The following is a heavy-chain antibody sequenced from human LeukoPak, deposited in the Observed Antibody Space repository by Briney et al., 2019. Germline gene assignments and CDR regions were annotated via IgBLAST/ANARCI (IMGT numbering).Heavy chain of an antibody. V-gene: IGHV4-30-2*01. CDR2: IYHSGST. CDR3: ARAVVAATFGWFDP. CDR1: GGSISSGGYS. Sequence: PSQTLSLTCAVSGGSISSGGYSWSWIRQPPGKGLEWIGYIYHSGSTYYNPSLKSRVTISVDRSKNQFSLKLSSVTAADTAVYYCARAVVAATFGWFDPWGQGTLVTVSS. J-gene: IGHJ5*02. D-gene: IGHD2-15*01.